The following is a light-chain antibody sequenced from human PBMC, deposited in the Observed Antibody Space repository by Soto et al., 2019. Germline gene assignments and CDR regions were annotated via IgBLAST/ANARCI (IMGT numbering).Light chain of an antibody. V-gene: IGKV1-8*01. CDR3: QHYNSYSEA. CDR1: QGISSY. Sequence: AILMTQSASSFSASTGDRVTITCGASQGISSYLAWYQQKPGKAPKLLIYAASTLQSGVPSRFSGSGYGTDFNLTISCLQSEDFATYYCQHYNSYSEAFGQGTKVDIK. J-gene: IGKJ1*01. CDR2: AAS.